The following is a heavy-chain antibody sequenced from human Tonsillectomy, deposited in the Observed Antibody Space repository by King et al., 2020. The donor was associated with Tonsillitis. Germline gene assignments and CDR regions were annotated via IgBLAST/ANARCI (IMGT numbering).Heavy chain of an antibody. CDR2: INNSGST. CDR3: ARRLITMIVVVTSPYAVDI. Sequence: QEQLQQWGAGLLKPSETLSLTCAVYGGSFSGYYWSWIRQPPGKGLEWIGEINNSGSTNYNPSLKRRVTISVDTSNNQFSLKLCSVTAADTAVYYCARRLITMIVVVTSPYAVDIWGQGTMVTVSS. J-gene: IGHJ3*02. CDR1: GGSFSGYY. V-gene: IGHV4-34*01. D-gene: IGHD3-22*01.